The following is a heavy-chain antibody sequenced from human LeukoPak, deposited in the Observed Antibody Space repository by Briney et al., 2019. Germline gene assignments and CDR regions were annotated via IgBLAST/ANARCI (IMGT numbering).Heavy chain of an antibody. CDR2: ISWNSGSI. CDR1: GFTFDDYA. CDR3: ARDATVTTGSYWYFDL. V-gene: IGHV3-9*01. Sequence: GGSLRLSCAASGFTFDDYAMHWVRQAPGKGLEWVSGISWNSGSIGYADSVKGRFTISRDNAKKSVFLQMNSLRAEDTAVYYCARDATVTTGSYWYFDLWGRGTLVTVSS. D-gene: IGHD4-17*01. J-gene: IGHJ2*01.